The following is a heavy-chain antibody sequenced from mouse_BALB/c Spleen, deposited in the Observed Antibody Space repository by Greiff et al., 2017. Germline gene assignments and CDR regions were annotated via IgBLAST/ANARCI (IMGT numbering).Heavy chain of an antibody. CDR1: GYSITSDYA. CDR2: ISYSGST. J-gene: IGHJ2*01. D-gene: IGHD1-2*01. Sequence: EVQLQESGPGLVKPSQSLSLTCTVTGYSITSDYAWNWIRQFPGNKLEWMGYISYSGSTSYNPSLKSRISITRDTSKNQFFLQLNSVTTEDTATYYCAIHYYGYGAYWGQGTTLTVSS. CDR3: AIHYYGYGAY. V-gene: IGHV3-2*02.